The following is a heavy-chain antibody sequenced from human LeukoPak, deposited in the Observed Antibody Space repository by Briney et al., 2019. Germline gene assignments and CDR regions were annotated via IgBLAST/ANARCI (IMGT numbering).Heavy chain of an antibody. D-gene: IGHD3-22*01. V-gene: IGHV1-18*01. CDR3: ARGPAYYYDSSGYSAHLDY. J-gene: IGHJ4*02. CDR2: ISAYNGNT. Sequence: GASVEVSCKASGYTFTSYGISWVRQAPGQGLEWMGWISAYNGNTNYAQKLQGSVTMTTDTSTSTAYMELRSLRSDDTAVYYCARGPAYYYDSSGYSAHLDYWGQGTLVTVSS. CDR1: GYTFTSYG.